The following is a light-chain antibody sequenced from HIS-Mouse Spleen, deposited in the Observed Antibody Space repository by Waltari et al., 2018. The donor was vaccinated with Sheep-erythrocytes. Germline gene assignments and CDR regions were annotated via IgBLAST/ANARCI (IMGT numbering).Light chain of an antibody. V-gene: IGKV1-39*01. CDR3: QQSYSTPPLT. CDR1: QSISSY. J-gene: IGKJ4*01. CDR2: AAS. Sequence: DIQMTQSPSSLSASVGDRVTITCLASQSISSYLNWYQQKPENAPKLLIYAASSLQSGVPSRFSGSGSGTDFTLTISSLQPEDFATYYCQQSYSTPPLTFGGGTKVEIK.